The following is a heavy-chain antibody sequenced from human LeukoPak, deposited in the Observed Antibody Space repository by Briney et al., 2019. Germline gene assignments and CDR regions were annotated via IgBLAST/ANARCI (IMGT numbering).Heavy chain of an antibody. D-gene: IGHD2-8*01. V-gene: IGHV3-53*01. CDR2: IYGGGNT. CDR1: GFIATSNY. CDR3: ATGGRSGMAFDF. Sequence: PGGSLRLSCSFSGFIATSNYMAWVRQSPGKGLQWIPFIYGGGNTLYADSVRDRFSISRDNSKSTLYLQMSSLRVEDTAVYYCATGGRSGMAFDFWGQGTLVTVSS. J-gene: IGHJ4*02.